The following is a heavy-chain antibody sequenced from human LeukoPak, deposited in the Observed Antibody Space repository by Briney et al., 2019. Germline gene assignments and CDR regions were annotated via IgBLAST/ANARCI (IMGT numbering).Heavy chain of an antibody. V-gene: IGHV3-23*01. CDR2: ISGSGGST. CDR3: ARVTMIVVVITGDAFDI. Sequence: GGSLRLSCAASGFTFSSYAMSWVRQAPGKGLEWVSAISGSGGSTYYADSVKGRFTISRDNSKNTLYLQMNSLRAEDTAVYYCARVTMIVVVITGDAFDIWGQGTMVTVSS. CDR1: GFTFSSYA. J-gene: IGHJ3*02. D-gene: IGHD3-22*01.